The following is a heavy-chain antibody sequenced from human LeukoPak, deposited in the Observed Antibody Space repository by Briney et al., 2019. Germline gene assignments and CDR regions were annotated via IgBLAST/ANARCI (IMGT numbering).Heavy chain of an antibody. D-gene: IGHD1-14*01. J-gene: IGHJ4*02. V-gene: IGHV4-4*02. CDR3: VRGQPEDY. CDR2: VYHSGST. CDR1: GGSISSSDW. Sequence: SETLSLTCAVSGGSISSSDWWSWVRQSPEKGLEWIGDVYHSGSTNYNPSLKSRVTISVDKSRNQFSLKLSSVTAADTAVYYCVRGQPEDYWGQGTLVTVSS.